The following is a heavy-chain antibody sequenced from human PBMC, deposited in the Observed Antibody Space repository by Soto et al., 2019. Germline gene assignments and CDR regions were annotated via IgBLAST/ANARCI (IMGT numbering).Heavy chain of an antibody. CDR3: ARDLRDRIQLWSNTYYYYYGMDA. D-gene: IGHD5-18*01. Sequence: GXSVKVSSKASGYSFTSYYMHWVRQAPGQGLEWMGIINPSGGSTIYAQKFQGRVTMTRDTSTSTVYMELSSLRSEDTAVYYCARDLRDRIQLWSNTYYYYYGMDAWGQGTTVTVSS. J-gene: IGHJ6*02. CDR2: INPSGGST. CDR1: GYSFTSYY. V-gene: IGHV1-46*01.